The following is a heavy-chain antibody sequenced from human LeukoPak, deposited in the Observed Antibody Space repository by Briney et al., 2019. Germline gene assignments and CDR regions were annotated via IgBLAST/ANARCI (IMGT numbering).Heavy chain of an antibody. J-gene: IGHJ6*02. Sequence: GASVKVSCKASGYTFTSYYINWVRQAPGQGREWMGWMNPNSGKTGYTQKFEGRVTITKNTSIITADMELSSLRSEDTAVYYCARPRGIVVVPAATYGMDVWGQGTTVTVSS. CDR2: MNPNSGKT. CDR3: ARPRGIVVVPAATYGMDV. D-gene: IGHD2-2*01. V-gene: IGHV1-8*01. CDR1: GYTFTSYY.